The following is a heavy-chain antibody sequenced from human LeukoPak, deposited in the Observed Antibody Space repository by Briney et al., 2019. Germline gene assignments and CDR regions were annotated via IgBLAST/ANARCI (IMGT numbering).Heavy chain of an antibody. CDR1: GGSFGGYY. J-gene: IGHJ6*03. CDR3: SRANFLYYYYYMDV. D-gene: IGHD1-1*01. CDR2: INHSGST. Sequence: SETLSLTCAVYGGSFGGYYWSWIRQPPGKGLEWIGEINHSGSTNYNPPLKSRVTISVDTSKNQFSLKLSSVIAADTAVYYCSRANFLYYYYYMDVWGKGTTVTVSS. V-gene: IGHV4-34*01.